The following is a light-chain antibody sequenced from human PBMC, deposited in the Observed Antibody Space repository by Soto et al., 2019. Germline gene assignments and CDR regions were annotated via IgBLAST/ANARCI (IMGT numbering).Light chain of an antibody. V-gene: IGKV1-5*01. CDR1: QSIGSW. J-gene: IGKJ1*01. CDR3: QQYNSYPWT. CDR2: EAS. Sequence: DIQMTQSPSTLSASVGDRVTITCRASQSIGSWLAWYQQKPGKAPKLLIYEASSLGSGVPSRFSGSGSGTEFTLTITSLQPDYFATYYCQQYNSYPWTFGQGTKVDIK.